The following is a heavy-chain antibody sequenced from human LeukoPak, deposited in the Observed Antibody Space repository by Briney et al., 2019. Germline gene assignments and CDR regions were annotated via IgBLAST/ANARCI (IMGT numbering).Heavy chain of an antibody. D-gene: IGHD3-10*01. J-gene: IGHJ4*02. CDR3: AKVLTGSYPFDY. V-gene: IGHV3-30*02. Sequence: PGGSLRLSCAASGFTFSSYAMSWVRPAPGKGLEWVAFIRYDGSNIYYADSVKGRFTISRDDSKNTLYLQMNSLRAEDTAVYYCAKVLTGSYPFDYWGQGALVTVSS. CDR1: GFTFSSYA. CDR2: IRYDGSNI.